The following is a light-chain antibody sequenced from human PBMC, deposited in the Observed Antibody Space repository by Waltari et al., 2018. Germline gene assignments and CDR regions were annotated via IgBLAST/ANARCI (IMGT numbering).Light chain of an antibody. J-gene: IGKJ4*01. CDR1: QSVNNNY. CDR2: GAS. CDR3: QQYSTSPEA. Sequence: EIVLTQSPGTLSFSQGERSTLSCRASQSVNNNYLAWYQQKPGQPPRLLIYGASTRATGIPDRFRGSGSGTDFTLTISRLEPEDFAVFYCQQYSTSPEAFGGGTKVEIK. V-gene: IGKV3-20*01.